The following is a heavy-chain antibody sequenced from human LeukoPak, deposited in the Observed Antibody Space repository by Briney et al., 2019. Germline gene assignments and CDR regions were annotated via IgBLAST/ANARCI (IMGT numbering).Heavy chain of an antibody. D-gene: IGHD5-18*01. CDR3: ARNRGYSYGFAWFDP. J-gene: IGHJ5*02. CDR1: GFIFNTYS. V-gene: IGHV3-21*01. Sequence: GGSLRLSCAASGFIFNTYSMNWVRQAPGKGLEWVSYISRDSSDKYYADSVKGRFTISRDNSKNTLYLQMNSLRAEDTAVYSCARNRGYSYGFAWFDPWGQGTLVTVYS. CDR2: ISRDSSDK.